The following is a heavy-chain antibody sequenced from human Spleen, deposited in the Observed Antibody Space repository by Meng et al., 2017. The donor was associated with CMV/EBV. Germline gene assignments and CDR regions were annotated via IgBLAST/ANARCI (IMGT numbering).Heavy chain of an antibody. CDR3: AIMLQQDANY. D-gene: IGHD1-1*01. CDR2: NNRVIAAP. Sequence: YGSSWVQQAPERGLEWMGGNNRVIAAPDSAQRFQDRLTIDTDESKGSAYMELSGLRIEDTDMYFCAIMLQQDANYWGQGTLVTVSS. J-gene: IGHJ4*02. V-gene: IGHV1-69*05. CDR1: YG.